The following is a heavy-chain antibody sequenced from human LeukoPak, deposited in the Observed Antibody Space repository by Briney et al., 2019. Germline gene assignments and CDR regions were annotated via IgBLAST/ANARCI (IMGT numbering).Heavy chain of an antibody. V-gene: IGHV4-59*08. CDR2: IYYSGGT. D-gene: IGHD2-15*01. Sequence: SETLSLTCTVSGDSIKSCYLSWIRQPPGKGLEWIGYIYYSGGTDYNPSLKSRVTISVDTSKNQFSLKLRSVTAADTAVYYCASHVTISGLYEAAASWGQGTMVTVSP. CDR3: ASHVTISGLYEAAAS. CDR1: GDSIKSCY. J-gene: IGHJ3*01.